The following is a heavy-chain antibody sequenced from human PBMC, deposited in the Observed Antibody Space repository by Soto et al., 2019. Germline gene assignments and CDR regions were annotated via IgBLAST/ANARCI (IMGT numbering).Heavy chain of an antibody. D-gene: IGHD3-10*01. Sequence: GGSLRLSCAASGFTFSSYGMHWVRQAPGKGLEWVAVIWYDGSNKYYADSVKGRFTISRDNSKNTLYLQMNSLRAEDTAVYYCARDALGLSRGVTISNWFDPWGQGTLVTVSS. V-gene: IGHV3-33*01. CDR2: IWYDGSNK. CDR1: GFTFSSYG. CDR3: ARDALGLSRGVTISNWFDP. J-gene: IGHJ5*02.